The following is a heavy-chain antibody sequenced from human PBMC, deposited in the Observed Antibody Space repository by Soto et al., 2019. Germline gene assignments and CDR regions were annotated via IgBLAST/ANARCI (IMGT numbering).Heavy chain of an antibody. CDR2: IYTSGST. J-gene: IGHJ4*02. V-gene: IGHV4-4*07. Sequence: SETLSLTCTVSGGSISSYYWSWIRQPAGKGLEWIGRIYTSGSTNYNPSLKSRVTMSVDTSKNQFSLKLSSVTAADTAVYYCAREVSSRFGELYIGDYWGQGTLVTVSS. D-gene: IGHD3-10*01. CDR3: AREVSSRFGELYIGDY. CDR1: GGSISSYY.